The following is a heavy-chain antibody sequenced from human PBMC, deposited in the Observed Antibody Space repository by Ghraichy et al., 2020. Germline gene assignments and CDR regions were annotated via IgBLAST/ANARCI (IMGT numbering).Heavy chain of an antibody. CDR2: MNPNSGNT. CDR1: GYTFTSYD. J-gene: IGHJ5*02. D-gene: IGHD3-9*01. Sequence: ASVKVSCKASGYTFTSYDINWVRQATGQGLEWMGWMNPNSGNTGYAQKFQGRVTMTRNTSISTAYMELSSLRSEDTAVYYCARGRGFDILTGYYASNWFDPWGQGTLVTVSS. V-gene: IGHV1-8*01. CDR3: ARGRGFDILTGYYASNWFDP.